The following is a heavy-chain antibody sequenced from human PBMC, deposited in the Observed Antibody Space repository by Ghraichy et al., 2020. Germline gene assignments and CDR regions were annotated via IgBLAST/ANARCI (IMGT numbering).Heavy chain of an antibody. Sequence: GGSLRLSCAASGFTFSSYSMNWVRQAPGKGLEWVSSISSSSSYIYYADSVKGRFTISRDNAKNSLYLQMNSLRAEDTAVYYCARGGIVVVVAARDGMDVWGQGTTVTVSS. D-gene: IGHD2-15*01. CDR2: ISSSSSYI. J-gene: IGHJ6*02. CDR3: ARGGIVVVVAARDGMDV. V-gene: IGHV3-21*01. CDR1: GFTFSSYS.